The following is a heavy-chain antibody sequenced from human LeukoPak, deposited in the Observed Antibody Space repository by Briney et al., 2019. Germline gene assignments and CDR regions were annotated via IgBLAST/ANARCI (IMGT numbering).Heavy chain of an antibody. D-gene: IGHD2-21*02. J-gene: IGHJ4*02. Sequence: PGRSLRLSCVVSGFSFSSYGYHWVRQAPGKGLEWVAVIWYDGSKTYYADSVKGRFTVSRDNSRNTLYLQMNSLRAEDTAVYYCARGVVVTPRDYFDYWGQGTLVTVSS. CDR2: IWYDGSKT. CDR3: ARGVVVTPRDYFDY. CDR1: GFSFSSYG. V-gene: IGHV3-33*01.